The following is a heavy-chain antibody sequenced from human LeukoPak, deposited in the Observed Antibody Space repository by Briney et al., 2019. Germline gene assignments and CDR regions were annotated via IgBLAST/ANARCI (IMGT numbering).Heavy chain of an antibody. CDR2: INQDGSEE. CDR3: VRDGGVSGYDLLDY. CDR1: GFTFSNYW. V-gene: IGHV3-7*01. J-gene: IGHJ4*02. D-gene: IGHD5-12*01. Sequence: GGSLRLSCAASGFTFSNYWMTWVRQAPGKGLEWVAHINQDGSEEHYMDSVKARFTISRDNAKNSLSLQMNSLRAEDAAVYYCVRDGGVSGYDLLDYWGRGTLVTVSS.